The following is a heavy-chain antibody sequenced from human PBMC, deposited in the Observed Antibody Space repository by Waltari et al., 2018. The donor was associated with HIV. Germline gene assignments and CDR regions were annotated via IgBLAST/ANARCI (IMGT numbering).Heavy chain of an antibody. CDR3: VRDPSILGVGRRQYFAY. V-gene: IGHV3-33*01. CDR1: GFTFRNHA. J-gene: IGHJ4*02. D-gene: IGHD3-3*01. CDR2: IWYDGSKG. Sequence: QVQLVESGGGVVPPGGSLRLSCAATGFTFRNHALHWIRQAPGKWPGWVAFIWYDGSKGYYRDSVEGRFTISRDNSRNTLYLQMNSLRAEDTAVYYCVRDPSILGVGRRQYFAYWGQGTLVTVSS.